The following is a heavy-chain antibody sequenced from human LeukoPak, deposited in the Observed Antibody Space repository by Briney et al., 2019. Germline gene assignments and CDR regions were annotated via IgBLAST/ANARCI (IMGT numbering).Heavy chain of an antibody. Sequence: SQTLSLTCTVSGGSISSGGYYWRWIRQHPGKGLEWIGYIYYSGSTYYNPSLKSRVTISVDTSKNQFSLKLSSVTAADTAVYYCALDHCSSTSCYTDGLGGWFDPWGQGTLVTVSS. CDR1: GGSISSGGYY. CDR3: ALDHCSSTSCYTDGLGGWFDP. V-gene: IGHV4-31*03. J-gene: IGHJ5*02. D-gene: IGHD2-2*02. CDR2: IYYSGST.